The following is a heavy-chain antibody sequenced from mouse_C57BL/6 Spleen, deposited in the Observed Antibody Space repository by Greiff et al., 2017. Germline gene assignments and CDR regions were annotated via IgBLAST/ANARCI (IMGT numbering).Heavy chain of an antibody. CDR1: GFNIKDYY. J-gene: IGHJ3*01. V-gene: IGHV14-1*01. CDR3: TKDYDRAWFAY. CDR2: IDPEDGDT. D-gene: IGHD2-4*01. Sequence: VQLQQSGAELVRPGASVKLSCTASGFNIKDYYMHWVKQRPEQGLEWIGRIDPEDGDTEYAPKFQGKATMTADTSSNTAYLQLSSLTSEDTAFYYCTKDYDRAWFAYWGQGTLVTVSA.